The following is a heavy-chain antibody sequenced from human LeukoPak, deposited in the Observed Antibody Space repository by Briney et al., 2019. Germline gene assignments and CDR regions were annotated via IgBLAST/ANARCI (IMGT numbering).Heavy chain of an antibody. D-gene: IGHD6-19*01. CDR2: INAGNGNT. CDR3: ARDPSMAYSSGWYFDY. Sequence: GASVKVSCKASGYTFSGYAVHWVRQAPGQRLEWMGWINAGNGNTQYSQKFQGRVTITRDTSASTAYMELRTLRSEDTAVYYCARDPSMAYSSGWYFDYWGQGSLVTVSS. V-gene: IGHV1-3*01. CDR1: GYTFSGYA. J-gene: IGHJ4*02.